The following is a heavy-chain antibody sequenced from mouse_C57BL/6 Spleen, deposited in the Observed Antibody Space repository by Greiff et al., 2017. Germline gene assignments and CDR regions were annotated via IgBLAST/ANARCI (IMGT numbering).Heavy chain of an antibody. CDR2: ISSGGSYT. J-gene: IGHJ4*01. V-gene: IGHV5-6*01. CDR1: GFTFSSYG. D-gene: IGHD4-1*01. CDR3: ARHWDYYAMDY. Sequence: EVQLVESGGDLVKPGGSLKLSCAASGFTFSSYGMSWVRQTPDKRLEWVATISSGGSYTYYPDSVKGRFTISRDNAKNTLYLQMSSLKSEDTAMYYCARHWDYYAMDYWGQGTSVTVSS.